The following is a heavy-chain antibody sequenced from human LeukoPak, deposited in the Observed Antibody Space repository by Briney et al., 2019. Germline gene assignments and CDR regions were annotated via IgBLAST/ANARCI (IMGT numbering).Heavy chain of an antibody. V-gene: IGHV4-31*03. D-gene: IGHD6-13*01. Sequence: SQTLSLTYTVSGGSISSGGYYWSWIRQHPGKGLEWIGYIYYSGSTYYNPSLKSRVTISVDTSKNQFSLKLSSVTAADTAVYYCARSQPAAGRPPAYWGQGTLVTVSS. J-gene: IGHJ4*02. CDR1: GGSISSGGYY. CDR2: IYYSGST. CDR3: ARSQPAAGRPPAY.